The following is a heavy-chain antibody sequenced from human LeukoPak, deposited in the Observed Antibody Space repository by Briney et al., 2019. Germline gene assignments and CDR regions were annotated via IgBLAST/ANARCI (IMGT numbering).Heavy chain of an antibody. J-gene: IGHJ3*02. CDR2: IYYSGST. V-gene: IGHV4-30-4*07. CDR3: ARSIAARWGAFDI. CDR1: GGSISSGGYS. Sequence: PSETLSPTCAVSGGSISSGGYSWSWIRQPPGKGLEWIGYIYYSGSTYYNPSLKSRVTISVDTSKNQFSLKLSSVTAADTAVYYCARSIAARWGAFDIWGQGTMVTVSS. D-gene: IGHD6-6*01.